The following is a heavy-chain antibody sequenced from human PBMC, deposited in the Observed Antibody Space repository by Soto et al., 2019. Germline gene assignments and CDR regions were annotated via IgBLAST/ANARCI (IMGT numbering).Heavy chain of an antibody. CDR1: GYTFTSYS. J-gene: IGHJ1*01. Sequence: GASVKVSCKASGYTFTSYSISWVRQAPGQGLEWMGWISAYNGNTNYAQKLQGRVTMTTDTSTSTAYMELRSLRSDDTAVYYCARGRGTSRWGSYPEYFQHWGQGTLVTVSS. D-gene: IGHD1-26*01. V-gene: IGHV1-18*01. CDR2: ISAYNGNT. CDR3: ARGRGTSRWGSYPEYFQH.